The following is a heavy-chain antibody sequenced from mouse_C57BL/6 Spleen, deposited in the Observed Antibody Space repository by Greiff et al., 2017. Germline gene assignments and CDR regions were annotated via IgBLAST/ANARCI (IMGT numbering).Heavy chain of an antibody. Sequence: EVQLQQSGAELVRPGASVKLSCTASGFNIKDDYMHWVKQRPEQGLEWIGWIDPENGDTEYASKFQGKATITADTSSNTAYLQLSSLTSEDTAVYYCTNYDYALAYWGQGTLVTVSA. V-gene: IGHV14-4*01. CDR3: TNYDYALAY. J-gene: IGHJ3*01. CDR2: IDPENGDT. CDR1: GFNIKDDY. D-gene: IGHD2-4*01.